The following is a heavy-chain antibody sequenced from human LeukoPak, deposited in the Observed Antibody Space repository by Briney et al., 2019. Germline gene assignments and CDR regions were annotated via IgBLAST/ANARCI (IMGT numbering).Heavy chain of an antibody. CDR2: IYSGGSA. CDR3: ARGGSYLSAFDI. J-gene: IGHJ3*02. V-gene: IGHV3-53*01. CDR1: GFTVSSNY. Sequence: PGGSLRLSCAASGFTVSSNYMSWVRQAPGKGLEWVSIIYSGGSAFYADSVKGRFTISRDNSKNTLYLQMNSLRAEDTAVYYCARGGSYLSAFDIWGQGTMVTVSS. D-gene: IGHD1-26*01.